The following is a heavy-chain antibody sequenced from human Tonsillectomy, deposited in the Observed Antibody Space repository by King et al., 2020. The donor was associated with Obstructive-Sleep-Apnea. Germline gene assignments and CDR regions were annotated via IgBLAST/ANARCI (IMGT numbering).Heavy chain of an antibody. CDR3: AAVTYYYGSGTAFDI. CDR1: GFTFSSSA. Sequence: QLVESGPEVKKPGTSVKVSCKASGFTFSSSAIQWVRQARGHRLEWIGWIVVGSGNTNYTQKFQESVTITRDMSKTTVYMELSSLRSEDTAVYYCAAVTYYYGSGTAFDIWGQGTMVTVSS. V-gene: IGHV1-58*02. CDR2: IVVGSGNT. J-gene: IGHJ3*02. D-gene: IGHD3-10*01.